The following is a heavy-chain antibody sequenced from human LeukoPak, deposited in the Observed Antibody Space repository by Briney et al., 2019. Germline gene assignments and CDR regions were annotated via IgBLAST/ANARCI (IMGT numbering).Heavy chain of an antibody. CDR3: ARGQWLMDY. CDR2: INHSGST. V-gene: IGHV4-34*09. CDR1: GGSFSGYY. Sequence: SETLSLTCAVYGGSFSGYYWSWIRQPPGKGLEWIGEINHSGSTYYNPSLKSRVTISVDTSKNQFSLKLSSVTAADTAVYYCARGQWLMDYWGQGTLVTVSS. D-gene: IGHD3-22*01. J-gene: IGHJ4*02.